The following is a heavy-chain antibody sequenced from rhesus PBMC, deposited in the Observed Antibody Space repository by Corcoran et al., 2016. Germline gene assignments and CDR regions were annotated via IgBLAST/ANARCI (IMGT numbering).Heavy chain of an antibody. CDR2: IYGSGGNT. Sequence: QVQLQESGPGLVKPSETLSLTCTVSGGSISDSYYWNWIRQPPGKGLEWMGRIYGSGGNTHYNPSLKGRVTISNDTSKNQFSLKLSSVTAADTAVYYCASPYNYPNSLDVWGRGVLVTVSS. CDR1: GGSISDSYY. CDR3: ASPYNYPNSLDV. V-gene: IGHV4-143*01. J-gene: IGHJ5-2*02. D-gene: IGHD1-26*01.